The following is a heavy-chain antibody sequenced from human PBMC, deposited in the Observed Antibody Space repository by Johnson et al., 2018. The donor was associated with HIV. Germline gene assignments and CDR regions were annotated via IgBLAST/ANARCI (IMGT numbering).Heavy chain of an antibody. CDR2: IRYDGSNK. J-gene: IGHJ3*02. CDR1: GFTFSSYG. CDR3: ATDPPGGDDSHAFDI. D-gene: IGHD5-12*01. Sequence: QMQLVESGGGVVQPGGSLRLSCAASGFTFSSYGMHWVRQAPGKGLEWVAFIRYDGSNKYYADSVKGRFTISRDNSKNTLYLQMNSLRAEDTAVYYCATDPPGGDDSHAFDIGGQGTMVTVSS. V-gene: IGHV3-30*02.